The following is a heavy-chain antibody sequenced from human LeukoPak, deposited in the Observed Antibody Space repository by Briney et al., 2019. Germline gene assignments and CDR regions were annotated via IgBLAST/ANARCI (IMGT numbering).Heavy chain of an antibody. V-gene: IGHV3-33*01. CDR3: ARDSSSTWYADY. J-gene: IGHJ4*02. Sequence: PGRSLRLSCAASGFTFSSYGMHWVRQAPGKGLEWVALIWYDGSNKYYADSMKGRFTISRDNSNNTLYLQMNSLRAEDTAVYYCARDSSSTWYADYWGQGTLVTISS. CDR2: IWYDGSNK. CDR1: GFTFSSYG. D-gene: IGHD6-13*01.